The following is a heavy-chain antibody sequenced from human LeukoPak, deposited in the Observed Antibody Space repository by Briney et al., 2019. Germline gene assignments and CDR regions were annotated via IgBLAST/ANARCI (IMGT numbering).Heavy chain of an antibody. CDR1: GFTFSTYW. Sequence: GGSLRLSCAASGFTFSTYWMSWVRQAPGKGLEWVANIKQDGSEKYYVDSVKGRFTISRDNAKNSLYLQMNSLRAEDTAVYYCARGRCSSTSCFFDYWGQGTLVTVSS. CDR2: IKQDGSEK. CDR3: ARGRCSSTSCFFDY. J-gene: IGHJ4*03. D-gene: IGHD2-2*01. V-gene: IGHV3-7*01.